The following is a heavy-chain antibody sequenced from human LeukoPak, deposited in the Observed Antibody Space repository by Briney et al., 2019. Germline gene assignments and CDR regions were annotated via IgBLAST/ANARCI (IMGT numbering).Heavy chain of an antibody. CDR3: AGGKDTTQTDY. CDR1: GYTFTSYG. D-gene: IGHD5-18*01. CDR2: ISAYNGNT. V-gene: IGHV1-18*01. J-gene: IGHJ4*02. Sequence: GASVKVSCKASGYTFTSYGISWVRQAPGQGLEWMGWISAYNGNTNYAQKFQGRVTMTRDTSISTAYMELSRLRSDDTAVYYCAGGKDTTQTDYWGQGTLVTVSS.